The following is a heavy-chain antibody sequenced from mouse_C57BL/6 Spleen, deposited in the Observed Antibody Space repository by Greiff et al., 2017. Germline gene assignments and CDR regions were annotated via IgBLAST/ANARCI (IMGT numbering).Heavy chain of an antibody. D-gene: IGHD2-2*01. J-gene: IGHJ2*01. Sequence: EVQLQQSGPGLVKPSQSLSLTCSVTGYSFTSCYYWNWIRQFPGNQLEWKGYISYDGSNNYNPSLKNRISITRDTSNNQFFLQLNSVTTEDTATYYCARVIGDDGVDYWGQGTTLTVSS. CDR1: GYSFTSCYY. CDR3: ARVIGDDGVDY. CDR2: ISYDGSN. V-gene: IGHV3-6*01.